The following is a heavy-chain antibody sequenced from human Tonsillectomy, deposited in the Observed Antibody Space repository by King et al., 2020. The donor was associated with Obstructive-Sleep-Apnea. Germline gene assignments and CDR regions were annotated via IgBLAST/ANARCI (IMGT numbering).Heavy chain of an antibody. CDR1: GFTLNSFV. J-gene: IGHJ4*02. D-gene: IGHD3-10*01. CDR3: ARGGRWFGEFLSPFDY. V-gene: IGHV3-30-3*01. CDR2: ILYDGNKK. Sequence: VQLVESGGGVVQPWRSLRLSCAASGFTLNSFVMHWVRQAPGKGLEGVAVILYDGNKKYYADSVKGRFTISRDNSKNTLYLQMNSLRVEDTALYYCARGGRWFGEFLSPFDYWGQGTLVTVSS.